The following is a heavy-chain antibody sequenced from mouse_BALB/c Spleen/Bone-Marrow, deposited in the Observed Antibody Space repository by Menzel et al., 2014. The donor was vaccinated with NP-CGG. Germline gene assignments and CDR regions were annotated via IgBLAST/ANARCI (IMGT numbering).Heavy chain of an antibody. CDR3: AREGTYYAYFDY. D-gene: IGHD1-1*01. CDR1: GYTFTSYT. CDR2: INPSIGYT. V-gene: IGHV1-4*02. J-gene: IGHJ2*01. Sequence: QVQLQQSAAELARPGASVKLSCKASGYTFTSYTIQWIKQRPGQGLEWIGYINPSIGYTEYNQKFKDKTTLTADTSSSTTYMQLSSLTSEDSAVYYCAREGTYYAYFDYWGQGTTLTVSS.